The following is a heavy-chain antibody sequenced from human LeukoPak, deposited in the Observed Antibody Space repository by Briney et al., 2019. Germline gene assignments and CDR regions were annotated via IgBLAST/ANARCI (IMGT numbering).Heavy chain of an antibody. CDR1: GFVFNNYG. J-gene: IGHJ4*02. Sequence: PGGSLRLSCAASGFVFNNYGMHWVRQAPGKGLEWVAVIWTDGSKKSYADSVKGRFTFTRDNSKNMLYLQVDSLRADDTAVYYCARRSSGTSGLDYWGQGILVTVSS. CDR3: ARRSSGTSGLDY. CDR2: IWTDGSKK. V-gene: IGHV3-33*01. D-gene: IGHD1-26*01.